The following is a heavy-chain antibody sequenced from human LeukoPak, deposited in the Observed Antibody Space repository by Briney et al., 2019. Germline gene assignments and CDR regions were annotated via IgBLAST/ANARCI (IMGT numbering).Heavy chain of an antibody. J-gene: IGHJ6*04. CDR2: ISAYNGNT. V-gene: IGHV1-18*01. Sequence: ASVKVSCKASGYTFTSSGISWVRQAPGQGLESMGWISAYNGNTNYAQKLQGRVTMTTDTSTSTAYMELRSLRSDDTAVYYCATFRGDGSPVGVDVWGKGTTVTVSS. D-gene: IGHD3-10*01. CDR1: GYTFTSSG. CDR3: ATFRGDGSPVGVDV.